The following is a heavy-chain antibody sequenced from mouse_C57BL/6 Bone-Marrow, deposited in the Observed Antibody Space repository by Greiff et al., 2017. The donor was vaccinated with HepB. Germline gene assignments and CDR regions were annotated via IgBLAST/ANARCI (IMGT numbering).Heavy chain of an antibody. D-gene: IGHD1-1*01. Sequence: QVQLQQSGAELVRPGTSVKVSCKASGYAFTNYLIEWVKQRPGQGLEWIGVINPGSGGTNYNEKFKGKATLTADKSSSTAYMQLSSLTSEDSAVYFCARYTTVVAPLAMDYWGQGTSVTVSS. CDR2: INPGSGGT. CDR1: GYAFTNYL. J-gene: IGHJ4*01. CDR3: ARYTTVVAPLAMDY. V-gene: IGHV1-54*01.